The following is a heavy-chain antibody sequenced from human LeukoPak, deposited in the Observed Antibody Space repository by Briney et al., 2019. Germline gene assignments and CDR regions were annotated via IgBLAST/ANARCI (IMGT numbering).Heavy chain of an antibody. CDR1: GFTFSSYG. V-gene: IGHV3-33*01. CDR3: ARDAAGGYSRGWFDP. CDR2: IWYDGSNK. J-gene: IGHJ5*02. Sequence: GGSLRLSCAASGFTFSSYGMHRVRQAPGKGLEWVAVIWYDGSNKYYADSVKGRFTISRDNSKNTLYLQMNSLRAEDTAVYYCARDAAGGYSRGWFDPWGQGTLVTVSS. D-gene: IGHD6-13*01.